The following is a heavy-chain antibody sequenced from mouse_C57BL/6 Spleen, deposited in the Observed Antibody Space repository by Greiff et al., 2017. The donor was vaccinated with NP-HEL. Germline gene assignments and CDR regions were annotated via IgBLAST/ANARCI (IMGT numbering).Heavy chain of an antibody. D-gene: IGHD1-1*01. CDR2: ISSGSSTI. J-gene: IGHJ4*01. V-gene: IGHV5-17*01. Sequence: VQLQQSGGGLVKPGGSLKLSCAASGFTFSDYGMHWVRQAPEKGLEWVAYISSGSSTIYYADTVKGRFTISRDNAKNTLFLQMTSLRSEDTAMYYCARKDGSSYRAMDYWGKGTSVTVSS. CDR3: ARKDGSSYRAMDY. CDR1: GFTFSDYG.